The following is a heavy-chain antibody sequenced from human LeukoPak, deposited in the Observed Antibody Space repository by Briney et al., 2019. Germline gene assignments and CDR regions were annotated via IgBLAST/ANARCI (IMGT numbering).Heavy chain of an antibody. D-gene: IGHD2-15*01. V-gene: IGHV4-59*12. J-gene: IGHJ4*02. CDR3: ARDHCSGGSCYLFDS. CDR1: GGSISSYY. CDR2: IYYGGST. Sequence: PSETLSLTCTVSGGSISSYYWSWIRQPPGKGLEWIGYIYYGGSTSYNPSLNSRVTISLDTSKNQFSLNLSSVTAADTAVYYCARDHCSGGSCYLFDSWGQGTLVTVSS.